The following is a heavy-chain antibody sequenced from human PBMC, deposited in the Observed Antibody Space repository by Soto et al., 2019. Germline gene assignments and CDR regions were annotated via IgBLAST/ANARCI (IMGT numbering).Heavy chain of an antibody. Sequence: QVQLVQSGAEVKKPGSSVKVSCKASGGTFSSYTISWVRQAPGQGLEWMGRIIPILGIANYAQKFQGRVTITADKSTSTAYMELSSVRSEDTAVYYCARGVGYSRGWFDPWGQGTLVTVSS. CDR1: GGTFSSYT. D-gene: IGHD6-13*01. J-gene: IGHJ5*02. V-gene: IGHV1-69*02. CDR3: ARGVGYSRGWFDP. CDR2: IIPILGIA.